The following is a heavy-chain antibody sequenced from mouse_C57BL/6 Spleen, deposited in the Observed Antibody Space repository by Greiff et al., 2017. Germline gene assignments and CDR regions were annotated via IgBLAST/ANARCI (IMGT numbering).Heavy chain of an antibody. CDR1: GFTFSDYY. CDR2: INYDGSST. V-gene: IGHV5-16*01. J-gene: IGHJ2*01. CDR3: ARERLYYFDY. Sequence: EVMLVESEGGLVQPGSSMKLSCTASGFTFSDYYMAWVRQVPEKGLEWVANINYDGSSTYYLDSLKSRFIISRDNAKNILYLQMSSLKSEDTATYYCARERLYYFDYWGQGTTLTVSS.